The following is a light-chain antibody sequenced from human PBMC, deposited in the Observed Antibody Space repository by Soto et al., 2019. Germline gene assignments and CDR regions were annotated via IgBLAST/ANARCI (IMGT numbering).Light chain of an antibody. CDR1: QSISSY. V-gene: IGKV1-39*01. CDR3: QQSYSTSTWT. Sequence: DIQMTQSPSSLSASVGDRVTITCRASQSISSYLNWYQQKPGKAPKLLIYAASSLQRGVPSRFSGSGSGTDFTLTISSLQPEDFATYYCQQSYSTSTWTGGQGTKVEIK. J-gene: IGKJ1*01. CDR2: AAS.